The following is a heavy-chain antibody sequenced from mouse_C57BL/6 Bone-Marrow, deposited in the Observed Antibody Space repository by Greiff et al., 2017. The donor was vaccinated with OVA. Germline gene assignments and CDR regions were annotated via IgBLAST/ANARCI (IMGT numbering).Heavy chain of an antibody. Sequence: QVQLQQPGAELVRPGTSVKLSCKASGYTFTSYWMHWVKQRPAQGLEWIGVIDPSDSYTNYNQKFKGKATLTVDTSSSTAYMQLSSLTSEDSAVYYCARRGDYWGQGTTLTVSS. V-gene: IGHV1-59*01. J-gene: IGHJ2*01. CDR1: GYTFTSYW. CDR2: IDPSDSYT. CDR3: ARRGDY.